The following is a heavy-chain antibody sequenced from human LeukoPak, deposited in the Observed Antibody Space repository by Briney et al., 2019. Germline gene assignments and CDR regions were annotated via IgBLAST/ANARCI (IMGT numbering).Heavy chain of an antibody. CDR2: IYFGGTT. D-gene: IGHD5/OR15-5a*01. Sequence: GGSLRLSCASSGFTVSSNYMTWVSQAPGKGLEWVSVIYFGGTTYYADSVKGRFTISRDNSKNTVYLQMNSLRVEDTAVYYCARGDGVYVYWGQGTLVTVSS. V-gene: IGHV3-53*01. J-gene: IGHJ4*02. CDR3: ARGDGVYVY. CDR1: GFTVSSNY.